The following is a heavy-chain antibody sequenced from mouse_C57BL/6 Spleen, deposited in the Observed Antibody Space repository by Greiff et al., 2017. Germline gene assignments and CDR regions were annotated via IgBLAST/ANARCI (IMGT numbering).Heavy chain of an antibody. V-gene: IGHV1-59*01. CDR3: ARTDDYGRSSAWFAY. Sequence: QVQLQQPGAELVRPGTSVKLSCKASGYTFTSYWMHWVKQRPGQGLEWIGVIDPSDSYTNYNQKFKGKATMTVDTSSSTAYMQLSSLTSEDSSVYYCARTDDYGRSSAWFAYWGQGTLVTVSA. CDR2: IDPSDSYT. CDR1: GYTFTSYW. J-gene: IGHJ3*01. D-gene: IGHD1-1*01.